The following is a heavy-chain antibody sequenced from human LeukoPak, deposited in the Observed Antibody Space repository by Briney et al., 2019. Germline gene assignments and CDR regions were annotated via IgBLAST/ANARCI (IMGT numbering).Heavy chain of an antibody. J-gene: IGHJ4*02. Sequence: GGSLRLSCSASGFTFSRYAMHWVRQAPGKGLEYVSAISSNGGSTYYADSVKGSFTISRDNSRNTLHLQMSSLRVEDTAVYYCVKDSSSGSYFDYWGQGTLVTVSS. CDR3: VKDSSSGSYFDY. V-gene: IGHV3-64D*06. CDR2: ISSNGGST. D-gene: IGHD3-10*01. CDR1: GFTFSRYA.